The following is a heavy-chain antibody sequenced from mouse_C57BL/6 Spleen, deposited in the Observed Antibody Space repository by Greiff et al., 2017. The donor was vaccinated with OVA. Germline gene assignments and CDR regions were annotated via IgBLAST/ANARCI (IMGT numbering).Heavy chain of an antibody. Sequence: DVMLVESGGGLVKPGGSLKLSCAASGFTFSDYGMHWVRQAPEKGLEWVAYISSGSSTIYYADTVKGRFTISRDNAKNTLFLQMTSLRSEDTAMYYCARHSNSYYYAMDYWGQGTSVTVSS. CDR3: ARHSNSYYYAMDY. D-gene: IGHD2-5*01. J-gene: IGHJ4*01. V-gene: IGHV5-17*01. CDR1: GFTFSDYG. CDR2: ISSGSSTI.